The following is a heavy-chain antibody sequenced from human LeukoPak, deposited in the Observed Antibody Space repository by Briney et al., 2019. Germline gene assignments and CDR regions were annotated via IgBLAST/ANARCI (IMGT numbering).Heavy chain of an antibody. CDR1: GFTVSSTH. V-gene: IGHV3-15*07. CDR3: ITPLPYSAQ. D-gene: IGHD2-21*01. CDR2: IKPKTDGETT. Sequence: GGSLRLSCAASGFTVSSTHMVWVRQAPGKGLEWVGRIKPKTDGETTEYAAPVKDRFSISRDDSKSMMYLQMNSLKTEDTAVYYCITPLPYSAQGGQGTLVTVSS. J-gene: IGHJ4*02.